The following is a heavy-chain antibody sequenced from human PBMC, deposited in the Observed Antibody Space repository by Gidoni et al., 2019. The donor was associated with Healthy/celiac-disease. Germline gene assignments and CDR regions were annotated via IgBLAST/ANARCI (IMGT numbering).Heavy chain of an antibody. V-gene: IGHV4-39*01. CDR1: GGAISSSSYY. CDR2: IYYSGST. CDR3: ARDLDAFDI. Sequence: QLQLQESGPGLVKPSETLSLKGTVSGGAISSSSYYWGWIRQPPGKGLEWIGSIYYSGSTSYNPSLKSRVTISVDTSKNQFSLKLSSVTAADTAVYYCARDLDAFDIWGQGTMVTVSS. J-gene: IGHJ3*02.